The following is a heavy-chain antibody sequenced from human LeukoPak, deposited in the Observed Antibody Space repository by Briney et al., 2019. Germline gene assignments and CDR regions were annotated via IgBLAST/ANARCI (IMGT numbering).Heavy chain of an antibody. CDR3: ARSMYYYDSSGYYV. CDR1: GGSFSGYY. Sequence: PSETLSLTCAVYGGSFSGYYWSWIRQPPGKGLEWIGEINHSGSTNYNPSLKSRVTISVDTSKNQFSLKLSSVTAADTAVYYCARSMYYYDSSGYYVWGQGTLVTVSS. J-gene: IGHJ4*02. CDR2: INHSGST. D-gene: IGHD3-22*01. V-gene: IGHV4-34*01.